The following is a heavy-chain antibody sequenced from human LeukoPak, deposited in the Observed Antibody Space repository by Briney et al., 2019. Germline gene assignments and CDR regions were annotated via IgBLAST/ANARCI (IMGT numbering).Heavy chain of an antibody. CDR1: GGSFSGYY. J-gene: IGHJ4*02. CDR2: INHSGST. CDR3: ARYGYYDSSGYKY. Sequence: SETLSLTCAAYGGSFSGYYWSWVRQPPGKGLEWIGEINHSGSTNYNPSLKSRVTISVDTSKNQFSLKLSSVTAADTAVYYCARYGYYDSSGYKYWGQGTLVTVSS. D-gene: IGHD3-22*01. V-gene: IGHV4-34*01.